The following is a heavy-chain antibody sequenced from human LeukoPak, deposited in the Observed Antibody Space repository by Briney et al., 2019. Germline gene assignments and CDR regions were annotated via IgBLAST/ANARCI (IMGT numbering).Heavy chain of an antibody. CDR3: ARGATMVRGVIRGNWFDP. Sequence: VASVKVSCKASGYTFTSYGISWVRQAPGQGLEWMGWISAYNGNTNYAQKFQGRVTMTRDTSISTAYMELSRLRSDDTAVYYCARGATMVRGVIRGNWFDPWGQGTLVTVSS. CDR2: ISAYNGNT. J-gene: IGHJ5*02. D-gene: IGHD3-10*01. CDR1: GYTFTSYG. V-gene: IGHV1-18*01.